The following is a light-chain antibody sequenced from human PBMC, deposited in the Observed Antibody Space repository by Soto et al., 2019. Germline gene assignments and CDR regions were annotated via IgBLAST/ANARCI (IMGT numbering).Light chain of an antibody. CDR1: QSVSSD. Sequence: EVVMTQSPAPLSLRPGQRATLSRRACQSVSSDLAWYHQKPGKAPRLLIYGASTRATGIPARFSGSGSGTEFTLTINSLQSEDFAVYYCQQYNNWPRTFGQGTKVDIK. V-gene: IGKV3-15*01. CDR2: GAS. CDR3: QQYNNWPRT. J-gene: IGKJ1*01.